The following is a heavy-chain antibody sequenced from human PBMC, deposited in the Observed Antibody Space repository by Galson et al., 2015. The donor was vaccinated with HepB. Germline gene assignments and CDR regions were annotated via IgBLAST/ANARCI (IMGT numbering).Heavy chain of an antibody. CDR3: ARGDGSYDSSPEGVRPPYH. V-gene: IGHV1-69*02. CDR1: GGTFSSYT. D-gene: IGHD3-22*01. J-gene: IGHJ5*02. Sequence: SVKVSCKASGGTFSSYTISWVRQAPGQGLEWMGRIIPILGIANYAQKFQGRVTITADKSTSTAYMELSSLRSEDTAVYYCARGDGSYDSSPEGVRPPYHWGQGTLVTVSS. CDR2: IIPILGIA.